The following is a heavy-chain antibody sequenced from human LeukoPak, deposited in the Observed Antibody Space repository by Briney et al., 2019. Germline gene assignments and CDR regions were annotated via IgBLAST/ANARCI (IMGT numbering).Heavy chain of an antibody. CDR3: ARDPHPQIDY. CDR2: IKQDGSEK. Sequence: GRSLRLSCAASGFTFSSYGMHWVRQAPGKGLEWVANIKQDGSEKYYVDSVKGRFTISRDNAKNSLYLQMNSLRAEDTAVYYCARDPHPQIDYWGQGTLVTVSS. V-gene: IGHV3-7*01. CDR1: GFTFSSYG. J-gene: IGHJ4*02.